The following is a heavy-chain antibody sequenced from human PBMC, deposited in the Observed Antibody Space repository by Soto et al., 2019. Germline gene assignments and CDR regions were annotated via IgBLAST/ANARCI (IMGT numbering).Heavy chain of an antibody. CDR2: INAGNGNT. D-gene: IGHD3-16*01. V-gene: IGHV1-3*05. Sequence: QGQLVQSGAEEKKPGASVKVSCKASGYTFSSYAMDWVRQAPGQRLEWMGWINAGNGNTKYSQKFQGRVTITRDTSASTAYMELSSLRSEDTAVYYCARAVGGPTSNLDCWGQGTLVTVSS. CDR3: ARAVGGPTSNLDC. J-gene: IGHJ4*02. CDR1: GYTFSSYA.